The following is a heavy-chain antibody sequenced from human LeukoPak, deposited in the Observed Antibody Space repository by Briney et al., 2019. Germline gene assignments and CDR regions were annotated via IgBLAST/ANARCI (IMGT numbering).Heavy chain of an antibody. CDR3: ARYPFEYSSSSDYYYYMDV. J-gene: IGHJ6*03. CDR2: IYHSGST. V-gene: IGHV4-59*12. Sequence: SETLSLTCTVSGGSISSYYWSWIRQPPGKGLEWIGYIYHSGSTYYNPSLKSRVTISVDRSKNQFSLKLSSVTAADTAVYYCARYPFEYSSSSDYYYYMDVWGKGTTVTVSS. CDR1: GGSISSYY. D-gene: IGHD6-6*01.